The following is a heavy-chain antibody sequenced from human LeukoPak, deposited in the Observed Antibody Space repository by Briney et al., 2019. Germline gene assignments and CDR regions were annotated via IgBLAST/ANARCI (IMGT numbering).Heavy chain of an antibody. Sequence: ASVKVSCKASGYTFTGYYMHWVRQAPGQGLEWMGWINPKSSGTNYAQKFQGRVTMTRDTSISTAYMELNRLRSVDTTVYYCVPSNSFEYYFDYWGQGTLVTVSS. CDR1: GYTFTGYY. CDR3: VPSNSFEYYFDY. V-gene: IGHV1-2*02. D-gene: IGHD3-16*01. J-gene: IGHJ4*02. CDR2: INPKSSGT.